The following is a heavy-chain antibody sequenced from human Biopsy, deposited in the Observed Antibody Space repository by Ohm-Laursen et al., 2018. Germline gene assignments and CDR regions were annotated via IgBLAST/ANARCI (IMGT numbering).Heavy chain of an antibody. CDR3: ARATNSTGWPYYYFYGMDV. V-gene: IGHV4-59*01. CDR2: IYYSGST. D-gene: IGHD2/OR15-2a*01. Sequence: GTLSLTCGVSGGSISRDYWSWIRQTPGKGLEWIGYIYYSGSTNYNPSLKSRVTILVGTSKNQFSLRLNSVTAADTAVYYCARATNSTGWPYYYFYGMDVWGQGTTVTVSS. J-gene: IGHJ6*02. CDR1: GGSISRDY.